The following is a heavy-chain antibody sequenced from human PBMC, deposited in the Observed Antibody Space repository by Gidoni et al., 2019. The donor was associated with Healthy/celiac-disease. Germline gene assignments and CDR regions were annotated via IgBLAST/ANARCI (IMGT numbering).Heavy chain of an antibody. CDR3: AKAHYYDSSGYYF. D-gene: IGHD3-22*01. J-gene: IGHJ4*02. CDR1: GFPFSSYA. Sequence: EVQLLESGGGLVQPGGSLRLSCAASGFPFSSYAMSWVRQAPGKGLEWVSAISGSGGSTYYADSVKGRFTISRDNSKNTLYLQMNSLRAEDTAVYYCAKAHYYDSSGYYFGGQGTLVTVSS. V-gene: IGHV3-23*01. CDR2: ISGSGGST.